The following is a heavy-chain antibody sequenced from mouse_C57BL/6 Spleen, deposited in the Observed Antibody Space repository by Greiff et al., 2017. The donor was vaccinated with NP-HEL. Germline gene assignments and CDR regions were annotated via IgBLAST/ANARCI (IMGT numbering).Heavy chain of an antibody. CDR2: ISYDGSN. Sequence: EVKLKESGPGLVKPSQSLSLTCSVTGYSITSGYYWNWIRQFPGNKMEWMGYISYDGSNNYNPPLKNRISITRDTSKNQFFLKLNSVTTEDTATYYCATDSPNWEFAYWGQGTLVTVSA. D-gene: IGHD4-1*01. V-gene: IGHV3-6*01. CDR3: ATDSPNWEFAY. CDR1: GYSITSGYY. J-gene: IGHJ3*01.